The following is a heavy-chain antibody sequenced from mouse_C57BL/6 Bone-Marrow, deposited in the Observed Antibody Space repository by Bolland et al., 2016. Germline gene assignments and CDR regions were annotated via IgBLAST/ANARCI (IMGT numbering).Heavy chain of an antibody. CDR3: TREGYYYGSSYWFAY. J-gene: IGHJ3*01. D-gene: IGHD1-1*01. V-gene: IGHV5-9-1*02. CDR2: YI. Sequence: YIYYADTVKGRFTISRDNARNTLYLQMSSLKSEDTAMYYCTREGYYYGSSYWFAYWGQGTLV.